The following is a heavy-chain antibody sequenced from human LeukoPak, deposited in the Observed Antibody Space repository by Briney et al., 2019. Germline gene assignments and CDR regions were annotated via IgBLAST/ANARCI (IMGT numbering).Heavy chain of an antibody. Sequence: GGSLRLSCAASGFTFSDYYMSWIRQAPGKGLEWLSYISTISDTDYSDSVKGRFTISRDNAKNSLYLQMNSLRAEDTAVYYCARDPKHWYYFDSWGQGTLVTVSS. V-gene: IGHV3-11*06. CDR3: ARDPKHWYYFDS. CDR1: GFTFSDYY. D-gene: IGHD2-8*02. J-gene: IGHJ4*02. CDR2: ISTISDT.